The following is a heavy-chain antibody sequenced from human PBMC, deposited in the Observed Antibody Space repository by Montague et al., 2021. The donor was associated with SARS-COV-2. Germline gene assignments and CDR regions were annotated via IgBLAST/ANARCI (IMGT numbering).Heavy chain of an antibody. CDR3: ARGAPTITMIVVVFTGAGWYLHL. CDR1: GGSFSGYY. D-gene: IGHD3-22*01. CDR2: INHRGST. J-gene: IGHJ2*01. Sequence: SETLSLTCAVHGGSFSGYYWSWLRQPHGKGLEWIGEINHRGSTNYNPALKSRVSISVDTSKNKFSLKLSSVTAADTAVYYCARGAPTITMIVVVFTGAGWYLHL. V-gene: IGHV4-34*01.